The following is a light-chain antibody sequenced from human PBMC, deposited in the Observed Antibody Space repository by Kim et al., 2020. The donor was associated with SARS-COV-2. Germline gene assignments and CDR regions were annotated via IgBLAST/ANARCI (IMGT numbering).Light chain of an antibody. Sequence: VVVGKTVRITCGGNNIRSYDVSWNQKKAGQAPVVVIYSNSNRPSGLPERFAGSNSGNTASLTISGAQAEDEADYYCTWGDSNGHVVFGGGTKLTVL. J-gene: IGLJ2*01. CDR2: SNS. CDR3: TWGDSNGHVV. V-gene: IGLV3-19*01. CDR1: NIRSYD.